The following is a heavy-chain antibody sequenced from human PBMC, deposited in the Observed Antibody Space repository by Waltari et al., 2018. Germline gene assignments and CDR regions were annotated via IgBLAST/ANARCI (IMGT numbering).Heavy chain of an antibody. V-gene: IGHV3-48*03. Sequence: EVQLVESGGGLVQHGGSLRLSCAASGFHFTSYEMNWVRQAPGKGLEWVSYISTSGNTANYTDSVKGRFSISRDNAKNSVTLQMNSLRVEDTAVYYCARRSRFSGSPLGHWGQGTLVIVSS. CDR3: ARRSRFSGSPLGH. CDR2: ISTSGNTA. D-gene: IGHD1-26*01. CDR1: GFHFTSYE. J-gene: IGHJ1*01.